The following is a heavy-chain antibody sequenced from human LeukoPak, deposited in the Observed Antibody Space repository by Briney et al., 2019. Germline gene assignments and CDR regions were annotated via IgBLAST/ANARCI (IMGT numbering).Heavy chain of an antibody. D-gene: IGHD3-10*01. CDR2: IYTGGTT. CDR1: GFTVSSNS. Sequence: GGSLRLSCAASGFTVSSNSMSWVRQAPGKGLEWVSAIYTGGTTYYADSVKGRFTISRDNSKNTLYLQMNSRRAEDTAVYYCARDEMLRGVPFAYWGQGTLVTVSS. J-gene: IGHJ4*02. V-gene: IGHV3-53*01. CDR3: ARDEMLRGVPFAY.